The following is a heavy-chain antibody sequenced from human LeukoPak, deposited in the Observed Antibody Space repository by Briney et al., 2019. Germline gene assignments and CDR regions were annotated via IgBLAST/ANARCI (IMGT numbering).Heavy chain of an antibody. CDR3: ARTKGSSSYFDY. CDR2: IIPILGIA. Sequence: GASVKVSCKASGGTFSSYAISWVRQAPGQGLEWMGRIIPILGIANYAQKFQGRVTITADESTSTAYMELSSLRSEDTAVYYCARTKGSSSYFDYWGQGTLVTVSS. CDR1: GGTFSSYA. V-gene: IGHV1-69*04. J-gene: IGHJ4*02.